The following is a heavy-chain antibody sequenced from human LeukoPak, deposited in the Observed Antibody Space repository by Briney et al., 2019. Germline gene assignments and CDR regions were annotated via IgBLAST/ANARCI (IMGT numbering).Heavy chain of an antibody. V-gene: IGHV4-34*01. CDR1: GGSFTGYY. Sequence: SETLSLTCAVYGGSFTGYYWSWIRQPPGKGLEWIGEINHSGRTNYNPSLKSRVTISVDTPKNQFTLKLSSVTAADTAVYYCARGYGSGSYSVYYYGMDVWGKGTTVTVSS. CDR3: ARGYGSGSYSVYYYGMDV. CDR2: INHSGRT. D-gene: IGHD3-10*01. J-gene: IGHJ6*04.